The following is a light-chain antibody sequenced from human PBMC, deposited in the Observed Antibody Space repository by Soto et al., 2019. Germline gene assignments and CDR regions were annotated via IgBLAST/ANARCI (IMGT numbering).Light chain of an antibody. J-gene: IGKJ1*01. CDR3: QQYNSSPT. Sequence: DIQMTQSPSTLSASVGDRVTITCRASQSISSWLAWYQQKPGKAPKLLIYKASSLESGVHSRFSGSGSGTEFTLTISSLQPDDFATYYCQQYNSSPTFGQGTEVEIK. CDR1: QSISSW. V-gene: IGKV1-5*03. CDR2: KAS.